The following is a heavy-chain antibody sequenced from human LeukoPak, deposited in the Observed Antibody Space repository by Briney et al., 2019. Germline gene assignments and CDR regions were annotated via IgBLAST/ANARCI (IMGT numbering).Heavy chain of an antibody. D-gene: IGHD7-27*01. CDR1: GFAFSNYG. V-gene: IGHV3-23*01. CDR2: ITPSATT. Sequence: GGSLRPSCAASGFAFSNYGMNWFRQPPPKGLEWVSGITPSATTYYADSVTGRFTISRDNSKNTLYLQMNSPRAEDTARYYCAKDGNWARFESWGQGTLVTVSS. CDR3: AKDGNWARFES. J-gene: IGHJ4*02.